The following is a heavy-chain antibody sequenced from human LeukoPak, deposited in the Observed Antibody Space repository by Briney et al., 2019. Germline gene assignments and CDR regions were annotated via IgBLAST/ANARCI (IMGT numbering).Heavy chain of an antibody. CDR1: GFTVSRNY. Sequence: PGGSLRLSCAASGFTVSRNYMSWVRQAPGKGLEWVSVIYSGGSTYYADSVKGRFTVSRDNSKNTLYLQMNSLRAEDTAVYYCASSEAVAGTGNFEYWGQGTLVSVSS. V-gene: IGHV3-53*01. D-gene: IGHD6-19*01. CDR2: IYSGGST. CDR3: ASSEAVAGTGNFEY. J-gene: IGHJ4*02.